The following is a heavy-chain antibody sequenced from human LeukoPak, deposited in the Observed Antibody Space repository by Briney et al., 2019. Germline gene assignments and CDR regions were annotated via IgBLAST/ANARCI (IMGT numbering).Heavy chain of an antibody. D-gene: IGHD2-15*01. CDR1: GGSISSSSYY. CDR2: IYYSGST. V-gene: IGHV4-39*01. Sequence: SETLSLTCTVSGGSISSSSYYWGWIRQPPGKGLEWIGSIYYSGSTYYNPSLKSRVTISVDTPKNQFSLKLSSVTAADTAVYYCARPKGYCSGGSCYQSFDYWGQGTLVTVSS. CDR3: ARPKGYCSGGSCYQSFDY. J-gene: IGHJ4*02.